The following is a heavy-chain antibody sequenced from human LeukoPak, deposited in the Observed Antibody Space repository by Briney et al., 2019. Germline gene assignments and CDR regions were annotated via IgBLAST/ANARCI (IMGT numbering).Heavy chain of an antibody. V-gene: IGHV4-38-2*01. CDR1: GYSISNGYY. D-gene: IGHD3-10*01. CDR2: IYHSGNT. J-gene: IGHJ4*02. Sequence: SETLSLTCAVSGYSISNGYYWGWIRHSPGKGLEWIESIYHSGNTYYNPSLKSRVTMSMDTSKNQFSLRLTSVTAADTAAYYCARFRRGWYFDYWSQGTLVTVSS. CDR3: ARFRRGWYFDY.